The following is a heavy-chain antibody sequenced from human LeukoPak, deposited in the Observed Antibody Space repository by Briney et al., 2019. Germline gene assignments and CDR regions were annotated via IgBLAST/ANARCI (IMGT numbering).Heavy chain of an antibody. CDR2: ISYDGSNK. CDR1: GFTFSSYG. J-gene: IGHJ4*02. CDR3: ARRNAGWYCDY. Sequence: PGGSLRLSCAASGFTFSSYGMHWVRQAPGKGLEWVAVISYDGSNKYYADSVKGRFTISRGNSKNTLYLQMNSLRAEDTAVYYCARRNAGWYCDYWGQGTLVTVSS. D-gene: IGHD2-15*01. V-gene: IGHV3-30*03.